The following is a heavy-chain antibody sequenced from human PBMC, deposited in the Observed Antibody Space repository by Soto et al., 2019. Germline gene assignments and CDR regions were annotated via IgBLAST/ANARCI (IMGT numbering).Heavy chain of an antibody. CDR1: GGSVSSGSYY. J-gene: IGHJ4*02. CDR2: IYYSGST. Sequence: PSETLSLTCTVSGGSVSSGSYYWSWIRQPPGKGLEWIGYIYYSGSTNYNPSLKSRVTISVDTSKNQFSLKLSSVTAADTAVYYCARDLANYYDSSGYYGFDYWGQGTLVTVS. V-gene: IGHV4-61*01. D-gene: IGHD3-22*01. CDR3: ARDLANYYDSSGYYGFDY.